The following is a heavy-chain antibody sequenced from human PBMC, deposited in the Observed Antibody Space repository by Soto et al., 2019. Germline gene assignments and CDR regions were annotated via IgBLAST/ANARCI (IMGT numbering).Heavy chain of an antibody. D-gene: IGHD1-1*01. J-gene: IGHJ6*02. CDR1: GFTVSSNY. CDR3: AREGRPGTTNCYYGMDV. CDR2: IYSGGST. V-gene: IGHV3-53*01. Sequence: EVQLVESGGGLIQPGGSLRLSCAASGFTVSSNYMSWVRQAPGKGLEWVSVIYSGGSTYYADSVKGRFTISRDNFRNTKYIQMNRLRAENMAVEYCAREGRPGTTNCYYGMDVWGQGATVTVSS.